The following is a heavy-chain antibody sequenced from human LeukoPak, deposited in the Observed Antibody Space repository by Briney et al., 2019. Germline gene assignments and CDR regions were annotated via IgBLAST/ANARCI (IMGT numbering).Heavy chain of an antibody. V-gene: IGHV3-23*01. Sequence: GGSLRLSCAASGFTFRSYAMTWVRQASGKGLEWVSALSDSSSKTHYADSVKGRFTISRDNSKNTLYLQMNSLRAEDTALYYCAKDWSCDSWGQGTLVTVSS. J-gene: IGHJ4*02. CDR3: AKDWSCDS. D-gene: IGHD3-10*01. CDR2: LSDSSSKT. CDR1: GFTFRSYA.